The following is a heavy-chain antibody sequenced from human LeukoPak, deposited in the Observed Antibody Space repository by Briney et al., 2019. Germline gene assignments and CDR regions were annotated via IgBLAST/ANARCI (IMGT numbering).Heavy chain of an antibody. V-gene: IGHV4-59*01. Sequence: SETLSLTCAVSGGSISGYYWSWIRQSPGRGLEYIGHIYSNGRTHYNPSLKSRVTISVDTSRNQFSLRLNSVTAADTAVYFCARWYCTRTTCYYLDYWGQGTLVTVSS. CDR3: ARWYCTRTTCYYLDY. CDR2: IYSNGRT. CDR1: GGSISGYY. D-gene: IGHD2-2*01. J-gene: IGHJ4*02.